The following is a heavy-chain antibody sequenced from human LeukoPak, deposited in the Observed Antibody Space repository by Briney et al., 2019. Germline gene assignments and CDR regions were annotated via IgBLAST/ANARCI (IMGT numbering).Heavy chain of an antibody. CDR2: ISGSGGST. CDR1: GFTFSSYA. V-gene: IGHV3-23*01. D-gene: IGHD1-7*01. Sequence: GGSLRLSCAASGFTFSSYAMSWVRQAPGKGLEWVSAISGSGGSTYYADSVKGRFTISRDNAKNSLYLQMNSLRAEDTAVYYCARALGGTTPWGVFDIGGQGTMVTVSS. CDR3: ARALGGTTPWGVFDI. J-gene: IGHJ3*02.